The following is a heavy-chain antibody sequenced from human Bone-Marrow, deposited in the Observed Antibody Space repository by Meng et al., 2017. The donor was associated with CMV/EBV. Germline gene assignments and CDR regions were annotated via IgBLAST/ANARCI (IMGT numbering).Heavy chain of an antibody. CDR1: GFSFNTYA. Sequence: GESLKISCAASGFSFNTYAIHWVRQAPAKGLEWVAVISSDGSKDFYADSVKGRFTLSRDNSKNTVHLQMNSLRSEDTAVYYCARVLGQKYQILGSLDYWGQGTLVTVSS. J-gene: IGHJ4*02. CDR2: ISSDGSKD. CDR3: ARVLGQKYQILGSLDY. D-gene: IGHD2-2*01. V-gene: IGHV3-30-3*01.